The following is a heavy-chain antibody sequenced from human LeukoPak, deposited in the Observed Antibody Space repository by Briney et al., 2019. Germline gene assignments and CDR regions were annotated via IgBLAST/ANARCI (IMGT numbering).Heavy chain of an antibody. CDR1: GSSFSSYW. CDR3: ATDAVGDSWSDY. Sequence: AGGSLRLSCLASGSSFSSYWMNWVRQAQGKGPEWLANIKQDGSQTYYVDSVKGRFTISRDNAKNSLYLQMNSLRAGDTAVYYCATDAVGDSWSDYWGQGTLVTVSS. CDR2: IKQDGSQT. D-gene: IGHD6-13*01. J-gene: IGHJ4*02. V-gene: IGHV3-7*01.